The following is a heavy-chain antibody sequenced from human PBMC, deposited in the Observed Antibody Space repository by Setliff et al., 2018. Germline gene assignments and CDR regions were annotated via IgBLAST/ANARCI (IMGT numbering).Heavy chain of an antibody. CDR2: VFPSDSDT. D-gene: IGHD4-4*01. Sequence: PGESLKISCKASGYTFTSNWIAWVRQMPGKGLEWMGLVFPSDSDTRYSPSFRGQVTISADKSISTAYLQWSSLEASDTAMYYCARDSNYEGAYDYWGQGTLVTVSS. J-gene: IGHJ4*02. V-gene: IGHV5-51*01. CDR1: GYTFTSNW. CDR3: ARDSNYEGAYDY.